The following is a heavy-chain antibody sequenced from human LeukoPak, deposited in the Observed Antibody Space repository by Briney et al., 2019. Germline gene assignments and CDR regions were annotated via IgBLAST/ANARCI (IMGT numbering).Heavy chain of an antibody. CDR2: IYHGDSDT. CDR3: GRQPSSSGYWIDY. Sequence: GESLKISCKGSGYSFTSYWIGWVRQMPGKGLEWMGIIYHGDSDTRYSPSFQGQVTMSADKSISTAYLQWSSLKASDTAMYYCGRQPSSSGYWIDYWGQGTLVTVSS. V-gene: IGHV5-51*01. CDR1: GYSFTSYW. D-gene: IGHD6-13*01. J-gene: IGHJ4*02.